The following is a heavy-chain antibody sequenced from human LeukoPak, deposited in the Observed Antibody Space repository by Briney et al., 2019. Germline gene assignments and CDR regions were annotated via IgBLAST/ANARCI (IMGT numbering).Heavy chain of an antibody. V-gene: IGHV4-59*01. D-gene: IGHD6-13*01. CDR1: GGSITYYH. CDR2: IYDSGST. J-gene: IGHJ6*02. CDR3: ARTLLTSSRYYCYGLDV. Sequence: SETLSLTCTVSGGSITYYHWSWIPQPPGKGLEWIASIYDSGSTNYNPSLKSRVSISVHTSKDQSSLRLNSVTAADTAVYYCARTLLTSSRYYCYGLDVWGQGTTVTVSS.